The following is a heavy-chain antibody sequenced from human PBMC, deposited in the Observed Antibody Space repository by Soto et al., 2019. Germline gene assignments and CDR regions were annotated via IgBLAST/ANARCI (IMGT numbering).Heavy chain of an antibody. CDR1: GGTFSSYA. CDR3: ARDRDCSSWYGY. D-gene: IGHD6-13*01. V-gene: IGHV1-69*13. J-gene: IGHJ4*02. Sequence: GAPVKISCKASGGTFSSYAISWVRQAPGQGLEWMGGIIPIFGTANYAQKFQGRVTITADESTSTAYMELSRLRSEETAVYYCARDRDCSSWYGYWVQGTLVTFSS. CDR2: IIPIFGTA.